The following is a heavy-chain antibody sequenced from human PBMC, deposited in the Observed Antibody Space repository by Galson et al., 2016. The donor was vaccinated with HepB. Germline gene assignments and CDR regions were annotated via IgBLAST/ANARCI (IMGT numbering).Heavy chain of an antibody. CDR1: GGTFSNYA. CDR2: IIPIYGRS. J-gene: IGHJ6*02. Sequence: SVKVSCKASGGTFSNYAISWVRQAPGQGLEWMGGIIPIYGRSNYAQKFQGRVTITADESTSIAYMELSSLISEDTAVYYCATGLPSRGYSGYVSYQYFGMDVWGQGTTVTVSS. CDR3: ATGLPSRGYSGYVSYQYFGMDV. D-gene: IGHD5-12*01. V-gene: IGHV1-69*13.